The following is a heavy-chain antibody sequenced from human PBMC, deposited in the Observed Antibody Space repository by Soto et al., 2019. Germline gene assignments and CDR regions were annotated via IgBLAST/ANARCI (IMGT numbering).Heavy chain of an antibody. V-gene: IGHV4-39*07. CDR2: IYYSGST. J-gene: IGHJ6*02. CDR1: GGSISSSSYY. Sequence: SETLSLTCTVSGGSISSSSYYWGWIRQPPGKGLEWIGSIYYSGSTYYNPSLKSRVTISVDTSKNQFSLKLSSVTAADTAVYYCARDHYYYGMDVWGQGTTVTVCS. CDR3: ARDHYYYGMDV.